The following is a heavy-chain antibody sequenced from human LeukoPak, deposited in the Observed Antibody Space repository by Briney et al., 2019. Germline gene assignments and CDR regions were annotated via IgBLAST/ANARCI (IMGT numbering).Heavy chain of an antibody. CDR2: ISSTSSTI. CDR1: GFTFSNYG. D-gene: IGHD2-8*01. J-gene: IGHJ4*02. CDR3: ARGPVRSPYYFDY. Sequence: GGSLRLSCAASGFTFSNYGMNWVRQAPGKGLEWVSYISSTSSTIYYADSVKGRSTISRDNAKSSLYLQMNSLRDEDTAVYYCARGPVRSPYYFDYWGQGTLVTVSS. V-gene: IGHV3-48*02.